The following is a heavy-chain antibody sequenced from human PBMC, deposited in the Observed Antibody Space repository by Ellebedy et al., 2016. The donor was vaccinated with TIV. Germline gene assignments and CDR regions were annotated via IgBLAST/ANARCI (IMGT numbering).Heavy chain of an antibody. Sequence: GESLKISCAPSGFTFSSYAMHWVRQAPGKGLEWVSDMRSSGGSAHYADSVKGRFAISRDNSKRTVDLQMNSLRAEDTAVYYCARVRIAAAAMDYWGQGTLVTVSS. J-gene: IGHJ4*02. V-gene: IGHV3-23*01. CDR3: ARVRIAAAAMDY. CDR2: MRSSGGSA. D-gene: IGHD6-13*01. CDR1: GFTFSSYA.